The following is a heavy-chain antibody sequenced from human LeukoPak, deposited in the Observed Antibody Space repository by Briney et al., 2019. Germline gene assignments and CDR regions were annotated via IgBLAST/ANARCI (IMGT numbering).Heavy chain of an antibody. D-gene: IGHD3-22*01. CDR3: ARKDYDSSGQFDY. CDR1: GGSISSGDYY. V-gene: IGHV4-39*07. Sequence: SETLSLTCTVSGGSISSGDYYWSWIRQPPGKGLEWIGEIYHSGSTNYNPSLKSRVTISVDKSKNQFSLKLSSVTAADTAVYYCARKDYDSSGQFDYWGQGTLVTVSS. J-gene: IGHJ4*02. CDR2: IYHSGST.